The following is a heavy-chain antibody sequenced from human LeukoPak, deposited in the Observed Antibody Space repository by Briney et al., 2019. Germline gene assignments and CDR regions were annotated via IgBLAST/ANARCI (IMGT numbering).Heavy chain of an antibody. V-gene: IGHV3-30*02. D-gene: IGHD2-2*01. CDR3: AKEAGGYCSSTSCPYFDY. CDR1: GFTFSSYG. J-gene: IGHJ4*02. Sequence: GGSLRLSSAASGFTFSSYGMHWVRQAPGKGLEWVAFIRYDGSNKYYADSVKGRFTISRDNSKNTLYLQMNSLRAEDTAVYYCAKEAGGYCSSTSCPYFDYWGQGTLVTVSS. CDR2: IRYDGSNK.